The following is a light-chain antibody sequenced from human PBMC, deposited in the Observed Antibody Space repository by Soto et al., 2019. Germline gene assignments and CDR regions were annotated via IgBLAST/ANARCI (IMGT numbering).Light chain of an antibody. Sequence: DIVFTQSPGTLSLSPGERATLSCRASQSVSSSYLAWYQQKPGQAPRLLIYVASSRSTGIPDRFRGRGSGACFSVTISILEPEDSAVYYFQQDSGCPLTFGPGTKVDIK. CDR2: VAS. CDR1: QSVSSSY. V-gene: IGKV3-20*01. CDR3: QQDSGCPLT. J-gene: IGKJ1*01.